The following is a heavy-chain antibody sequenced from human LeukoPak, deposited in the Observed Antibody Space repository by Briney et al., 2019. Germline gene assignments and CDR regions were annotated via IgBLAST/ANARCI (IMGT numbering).Heavy chain of an antibody. V-gene: IGHV4-38-2*02. J-gene: IGHJ4*02. CDR1: GSSISRNFY. CDR3: ARVCYSCGTDCHLFDY. CDR2: IYHSGST. D-gene: IGHD2-21*01. Sequence: PSETLSLTCTVSGSSISRNFYWGWIRQPPEKGLEWIRTIYHSGSTYYNPSLKSRVTISIDTSKNQFSLKLTSVTAADTALYYCARVCYSCGTDCHLFDYWGQGTHVTVSS.